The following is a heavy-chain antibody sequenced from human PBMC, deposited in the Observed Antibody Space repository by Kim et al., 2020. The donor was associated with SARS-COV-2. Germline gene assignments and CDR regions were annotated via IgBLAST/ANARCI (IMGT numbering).Heavy chain of an antibody. V-gene: IGHV3-43*02. CDR1: GFIFDKYA. CDR2: ISVDGGST. D-gene: IGHD6-19*01. CDR3: AKGDQWLIRI. J-gene: IGHJ1*01. Sequence: GGSLRLSCAASGFIFDKYAMHWVRQAPGKGLEWVSLISVDGGSTYYADSVKGRLTISRDNDRNSLYLQLDSLRTEDTAFYYCAKGDQWLIRIWCQGTLVTVSS.